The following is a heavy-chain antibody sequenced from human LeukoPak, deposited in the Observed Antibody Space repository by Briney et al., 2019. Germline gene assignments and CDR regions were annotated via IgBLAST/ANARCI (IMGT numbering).Heavy chain of an antibody. CDR1: GGSFSGYY. Sequence: SETLSLTCAVYGGSFSGYYWSWIRQPPGKGLEWIGEINHSGSTNYNPSLKSRVAISVDRSKNQFSLKLSSVTAADTAVYYCAEGVDAFDIWGQGTMVTVSS. CDR2: INHSGST. CDR3: AEGVDAFDI. J-gene: IGHJ3*02. V-gene: IGHV4-34*01. D-gene: IGHD3-16*01.